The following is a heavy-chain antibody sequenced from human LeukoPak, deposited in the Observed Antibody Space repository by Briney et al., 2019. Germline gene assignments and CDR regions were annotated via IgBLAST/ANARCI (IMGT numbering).Heavy chain of an antibody. Sequence: ASVKVSCKASGYTFTGYYMHWVRQAPGQGREWMGWINPNSGGTNYAQKFQGRVTMTRDTSISTAYMELSRLRSDDTAVYYCARGGGIAAAGIIYWGQGTLVTVSS. J-gene: IGHJ4*02. CDR3: ARGGGIAAAGIIY. CDR2: INPNSGGT. CDR1: GYTFTGYY. D-gene: IGHD6-13*01. V-gene: IGHV1-2*02.